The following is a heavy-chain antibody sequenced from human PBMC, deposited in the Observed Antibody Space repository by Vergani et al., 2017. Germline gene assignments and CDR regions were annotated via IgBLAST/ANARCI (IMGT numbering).Heavy chain of an antibody. CDR1: GDSVSSNSAA. Sequence: QVQLQQSGPGLVKPSQTLSLTCAISGDSVSSNSAAWNWIRESPSRGLEWRGRTYYRSKWYNDYAVSVKCRITINPDTSKNQFSLQLNSVTPEDTAVYYCTRVTGYNWNDGYNMDVWGKGTTVTVSS. V-gene: IGHV6-1*01. CDR2: TYYRSKWYN. CDR3: TRVTGYNWNDGYNMDV. D-gene: IGHD1-1*01. J-gene: IGHJ6*03.